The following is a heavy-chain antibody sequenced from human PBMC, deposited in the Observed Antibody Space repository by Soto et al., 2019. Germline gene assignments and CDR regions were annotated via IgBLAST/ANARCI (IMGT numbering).Heavy chain of an antibody. CDR2: INHSGST. V-gene: IGHV4-34*01. CDR3: ARRRQNYYYYYMDV. CDR1: GGSFSGYY. Sequence: SETLSLTCAVYGGSFSGYYWSWIRQPPGKGLEWIGEINHSGSTNYNPSLKSRVTISVDTSKNQFSLKLSSVTAADTAVYYCARRRQNYYYYYMDVWGKGTTVTVSS. J-gene: IGHJ6*03.